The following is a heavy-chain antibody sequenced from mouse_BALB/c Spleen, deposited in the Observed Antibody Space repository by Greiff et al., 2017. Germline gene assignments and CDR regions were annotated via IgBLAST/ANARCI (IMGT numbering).Heavy chain of an antibody. CDR1: GFSLTSYG. D-gene: IGHD1-1*01. CDR3: ARKDYGSSYVNYYAMDY. V-gene: IGHV2-2*02. J-gene: IGHJ4*01. CDR2: IWSGGST. Sequence: QVQLKESGPGLVQPSQSLSITCTVSGFSLTSYGVHWVRQSPGKGLEWLGVIWSGGSTDYNAAFISRLSISKDNSKSQVFFKMNSLQANDTAIYYCARKDYGSSYVNYYAMDYWGQGTSVTVSS.